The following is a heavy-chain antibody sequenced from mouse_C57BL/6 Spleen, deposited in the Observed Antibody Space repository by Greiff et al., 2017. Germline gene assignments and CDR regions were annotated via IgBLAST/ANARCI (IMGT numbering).Heavy chain of an antibody. Sequence: VQLQQSGPELVKPGASVKISCKASGYAFSSSWMNWVKQRPGKGLEWIGRIYPGDGDTNSNGKFKGKATLTADKSSSTAYMQLSSLTSEDSAVYFCARLITTVVATRYFDVWGTGTTVTVSS. J-gene: IGHJ1*03. CDR3: ARLITTVVATRYFDV. CDR1: GYAFSSSW. D-gene: IGHD1-1*01. CDR2: IYPGDGDT. V-gene: IGHV1-82*01.